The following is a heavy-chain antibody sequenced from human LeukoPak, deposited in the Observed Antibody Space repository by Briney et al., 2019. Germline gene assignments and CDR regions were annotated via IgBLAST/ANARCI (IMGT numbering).Heavy chain of an antibody. D-gene: IGHD3-22*01. V-gene: IGHV4-39*07. CDR3: ASYDSSGTLSGYFDY. J-gene: IGHJ4*02. CDR1: GGSISSSSYY. CDR2: IYYSGST. Sequence: SSETLSLTCTVSGGSISSSSYYWGWIRQPPGKGLEWIGSIYYSGSTNYNPSLKSRVTISVDTSKNQFSLKLSSVTAADTAVYYCASYDSSGTLSGYFDYWGQGTLVTVSS.